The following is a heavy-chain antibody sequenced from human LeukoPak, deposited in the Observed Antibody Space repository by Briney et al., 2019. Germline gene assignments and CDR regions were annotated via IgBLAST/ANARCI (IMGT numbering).Heavy chain of an antibody. J-gene: IGHJ5*02. CDR2: ISANTGNT. CDR3: ARVGVVVPAAWFDP. V-gene: IGHV1-18*01. CDR1: GYSFGIFG. D-gene: IGHD2-2*01. Sequence: ASVKVSCKASGYSFGIFGISWVRQAPGQGLECMGWISANTGNTNYAQKLQGRVTMTTDTSTSTAYMELRSLRSDDTAVYYCARVGVVVPAAWFDPWGQGTLVTVSS.